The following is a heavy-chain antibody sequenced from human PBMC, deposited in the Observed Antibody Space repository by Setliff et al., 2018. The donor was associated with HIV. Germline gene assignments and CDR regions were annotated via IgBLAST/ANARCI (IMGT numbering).Heavy chain of an antibody. J-gene: IGHJ3*02. Sequence: PSETLSLTCAVYGWSFSGYYWGWCRQHPRKGLEWIGEISHNGRTNYNPSLKRRVTISVDTSKNQYSLKLSSVTAADTAVYYCARGPLDSSGYRSDAFDIWGQGTMVTVSS. D-gene: IGHD3-22*01. CDR2: ISHNGRT. V-gene: IGHV4-34*01. CDR3: ARGPLDSSGYRSDAFDI. CDR1: GWSFSGYY.